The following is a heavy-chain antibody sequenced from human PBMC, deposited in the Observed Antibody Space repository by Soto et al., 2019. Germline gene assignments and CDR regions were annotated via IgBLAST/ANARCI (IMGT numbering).Heavy chain of an antibody. D-gene: IGHD3-22*01. CDR2: ISYDGSNK. CDR1: GFTFSSYG. J-gene: IGHJ6*02. V-gene: IGHV3-30*18. Sequence: GSLRLSCAASGFTFSSYGMHWVRQAPGKGLEWVAVISYDGSNKYYADSVKGRFTISRDNSKNTLYLQMSSLRAEDTAVYYCAKDLTYYYDSSGYWAHYGMDVWGQGTTVTVSS. CDR3: AKDLTYYYDSSGYWAHYGMDV.